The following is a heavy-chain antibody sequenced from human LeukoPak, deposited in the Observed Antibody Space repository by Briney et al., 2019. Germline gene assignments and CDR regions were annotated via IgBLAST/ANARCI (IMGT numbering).Heavy chain of an antibody. V-gene: IGHV3-20*04. Sequence: RPGGSLRLSCAASGFTFDDFGMSWVRQAPGKGLEWVSGINWNGGSTGYADSVEGRFTISRDKAKNSLYLQMNSLRAEDTALYYCARGPFWSGSTYYLDYWGQGTLVTVSA. CDR3: ARGPFWSGSTYYLDY. D-gene: IGHD3-3*01. CDR2: INWNGGST. CDR1: GFTFDDFG. J-gene: IGHJ4*02.